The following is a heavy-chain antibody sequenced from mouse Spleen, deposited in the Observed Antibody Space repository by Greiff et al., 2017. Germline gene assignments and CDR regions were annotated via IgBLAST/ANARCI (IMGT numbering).Heavy chain of an antibody. CDR1: GFTFCSYA. V-gene: IGHV5-9-1*01. J-gene: IGHJ1*01. CDR3: ARQNMDYGSREYFDV. Sequence: EVMLVESGGGLVQLGGSLKLSCSASGFTFCSYAMSWVRQTPEKGLDWVATISSGGSYSYYPDTVTGRFTISRDNAKNTLYRQMSSLRSEDSSMYYCARQNMDYGSREYFDVWGAGTTVTVSS. D-gene: IGHD1-1*01. CDR2: ISSGGSYS.